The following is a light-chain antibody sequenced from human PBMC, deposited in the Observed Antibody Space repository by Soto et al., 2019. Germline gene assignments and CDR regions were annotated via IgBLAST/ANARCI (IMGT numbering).Light chain of an antibody. Sequence: EIVLTQSPGTLSLSPGERVTLSCRASETVSSGYLAWYQQKAGQAPRLLIYGASNRAAGIPDRFSGSGSGTDFTFTIIRLEPEDFAVYYCQQYIGSLLTFGQGTRLEIK. CDR3: QQYIGSLLT. V-gene: IGKV3-20*01. CDR1: ETVSSGY. CDR2: GAS. J-gene: IGKJ5*01.